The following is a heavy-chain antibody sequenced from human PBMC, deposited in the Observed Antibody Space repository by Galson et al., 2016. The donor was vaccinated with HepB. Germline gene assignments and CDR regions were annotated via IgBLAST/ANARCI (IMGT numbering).Heavy chain of an antibody. D-gene: IGHD2-8*01. J-gene: IGHJ3*01. Sequence: TLSLTCTVSGDSISSPGYYWSWIRQHPGKGLEWLGDIHSSGTTYYHPSLESRLTLSIDTSKNQFSLSLSATAAADTAVYYCARSFCTNDICYVTAFDFWGQGTMVTVSS. V-gene: IGHV4-31*03. CDR1: GDSISSPGYY. CDR3: ARSFCTNDICYVTAFDF. CDR2: IHSSGTT.